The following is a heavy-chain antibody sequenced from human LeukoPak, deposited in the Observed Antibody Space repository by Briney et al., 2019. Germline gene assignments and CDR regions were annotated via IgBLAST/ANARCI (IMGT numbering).Heavy chain of an antibody. D-gene: IGHD6-19*01. CDR2: ISGSGGGT. V-gene: IGHV3-23*01. CDR3: AKKGHSSGYMGDAFDI. Sequence: GGSLRLSCAASGFTFSSYAMSWVRQAPGKGLEWVSAISGSGGGTYYADSVKGRFTISRDNSKNTLYLQMNSLRAEDTAVYYCAKKGHSSGYMGDAFDIWGQGTMVTVSS. CDR1: GFTFSSYA. J-gene: IGHJ3*02.